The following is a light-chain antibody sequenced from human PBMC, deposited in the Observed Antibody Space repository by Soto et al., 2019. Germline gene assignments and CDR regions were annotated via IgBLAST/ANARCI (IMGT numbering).Light chain of an antibody. CDR1: QSVSNNY. CDR3: QQYGSSPIT. J-gene: IGKJ5*01. V-gene: IGKV3-20*01. Sequence: IVLTQSPVTLSLSPGERATLSCRASQSVSNNYLAWYQQKPGQAPRLLIYGASNRATGIPDRFSGSGSGTDFTLTISRLEPEDFAVYYCQQYGSSPITFGQGTRLEIK. CDR2: GAS.